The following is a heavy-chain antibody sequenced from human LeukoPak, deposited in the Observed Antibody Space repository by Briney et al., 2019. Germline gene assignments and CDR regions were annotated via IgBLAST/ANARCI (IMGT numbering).Heavy chain of an antibody. J-gene: IGHJ5*02. CDR1: GYTFTSYY. Sequence: ASVKVSCKASGYTFTSYYMHWVRQAPGQGLEWMGIINPSGGSTSYAQKFQGRVTMTRDTSTSTVYMELSSLRSEDTAVYYYARSSSGWYEDHWFDPWGQGTLVTVSS. CDR3: ARSSSGWYEDHWFDP. V-gene: IGHV1-46*01. CDR2: INPSGGST. D-gene: IGHD6-19*01.